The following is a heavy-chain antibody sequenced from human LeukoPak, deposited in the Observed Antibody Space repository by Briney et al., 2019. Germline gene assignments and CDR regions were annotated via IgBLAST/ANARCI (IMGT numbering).Heavy chain of an antibody. CDR3: TRTYNIRYFDT. V-gene: IGHV3-33*01. Sequence: GGSLRLSCAASGFIFSSYGMHWVRQAPGKGLEWVAVIWSDASNTYYVDSVKGRFTISRDNSKNTLYLQMNSLRAEDTAVYYCTRTYNIRYFDTWGQGTLVTVSS. J-gene: IGHJ4*02. D-gene: IGHD3-9*01. CDR1: GFIFSSYG. CDR2: IWSDASNT.